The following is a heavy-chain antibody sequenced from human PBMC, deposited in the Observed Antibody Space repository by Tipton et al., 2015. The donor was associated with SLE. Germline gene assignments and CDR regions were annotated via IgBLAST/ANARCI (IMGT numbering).Heavy chain of an antibody. V-gene: IGHV1-8*01. D-gene: IGHD1-1*01. J-gene: IGHJ6*02. CDR1: GFTLTDYD. CDR2: MNPSGNT. Sequence: QLVQSGPEVKQPGASVKVSCKASGFTLTDYDINWVRQTTPGQGLEWMGWMNPSGNTNYEEKFQGRVTMTRDTSINTAYMELSSLRSEGTAVYFCARETTQTRDGLDVWGQGTTVIVSS. CDR3: ARETTQTRDGLDV.